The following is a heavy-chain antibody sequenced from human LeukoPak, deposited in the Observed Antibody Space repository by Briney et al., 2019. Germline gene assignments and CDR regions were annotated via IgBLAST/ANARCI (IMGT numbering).Heavy chain of an antibody. Sequence: GAPRKVSCKTSGYMFRSYAISWVRQAPGQGLERMGWINVYNGYTNYARNFQGRVTMTTDTSTSTPYMEVRSLRSDDTAVYYCARVECSSTTRYDDYWGRGTVVSVFS. D-gene: IGHD2-2*01. CDR1: GYMFRSYA. V-gene: IGHV1-18*01. CDR3: ARVECSSTTRYDDY. J-gene: IGHJ4*02. CDR2: INVYNGYT.